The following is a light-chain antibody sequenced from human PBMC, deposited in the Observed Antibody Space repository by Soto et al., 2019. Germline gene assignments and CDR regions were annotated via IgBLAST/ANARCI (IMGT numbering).Light chain of an antibody. Sequence: EIVLTQSPGTLSLSPGERATLSCRASQSVGSSYLAWYQQKPGQAPRLLIYDASSRATGVPDRFSGSGSETYFTLTIIRLEAEDFAVYYCQHYGSSRTFGKGTNAEIK. J-gene: IGKJ1*01. CDR3: QHYGSSRT. V-gene: IGKV3-20*01. CDR2: DAS. CDR1: QSVGSSY.